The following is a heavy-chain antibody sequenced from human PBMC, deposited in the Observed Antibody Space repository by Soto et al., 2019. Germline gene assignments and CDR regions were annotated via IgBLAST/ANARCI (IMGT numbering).Heavy chain of an antibody. J-gene: IGHJ5*02. D-gene: IGHD2-15*01. V-gene: IGHV1-46*01. CDR3: ASDARVVAATRWNWFDP. CDR1: GYTFTSYY. CDR2: INPSGGST. Sequence: ASVKVSCKASGYTFTSYYMHWVRQAPGQGLEWMGIINPSGGSTSYAQKFQGRVTMTRDTSTSTVYMELSSLRSGDTAVYYCASDARVVAATRWNWFDPWGHVTLVTVSS.